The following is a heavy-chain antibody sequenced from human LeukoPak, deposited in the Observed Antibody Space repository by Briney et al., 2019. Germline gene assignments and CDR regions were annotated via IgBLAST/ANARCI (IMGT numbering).Heavy chain of an antibody. V-gene: IGHV4-59*01. Sequence: SETLSLTCTDSGGSISNSYWCGSRQPPGKGLEWIGCIYYSGSTHYNPSLRSRVTISVDTSKRQFSLKLSSVTAADTAVYYCARDSPPNTGTHGDHERSSDLWGRGTLVTVSS. J-gene: IGHJ2*01. CDR1: GGSISNSY. CDR2: IYYSGST. D-gene: IGHD7-27*01. CDR3: ARDSPPNTGTHGDHERSSDL.